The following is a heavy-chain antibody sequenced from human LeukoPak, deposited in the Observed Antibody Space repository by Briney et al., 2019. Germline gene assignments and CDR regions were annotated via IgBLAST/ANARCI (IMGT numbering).Heavy chain of an antibody. CDR2: ISSSSSTI. CDR3: ARDPHLGLMAFDI. J-gene: IGHJ3*02. V-gene: IGHV3-48*02. CDR1: GFTVSAYA. Sequence: QSGGSLRLSCAASGFTVSAYAMAWVRQAPGKGLEWVSYISSSSSTIYYADSVEGRFTISRDNAKNSLYLQMNSLRDEDTAVYYCARDPHLGLMAFDIWGQGTMVTVSS. D-gene: IGHD3-16*01.